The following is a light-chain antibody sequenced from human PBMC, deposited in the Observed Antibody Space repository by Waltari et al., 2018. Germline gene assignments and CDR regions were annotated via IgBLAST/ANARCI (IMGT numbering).Light chain of an antibody. J-gene: IGKJ3*01. Sequence: DIQMTQSPSSLSASVGDRVTITCRASQGISSYLAWYQQKPGKAPKLVIYAASTLQSGVPSRFRGSGSGTEFTLTISSLQPEDFATYHCQQVNSYPFTFGPGTKVDIK. V-gene: IGKV1-9*01. CDR2: AAS. CDR3: QQVNSYPFT. CDR1: QGISSY.